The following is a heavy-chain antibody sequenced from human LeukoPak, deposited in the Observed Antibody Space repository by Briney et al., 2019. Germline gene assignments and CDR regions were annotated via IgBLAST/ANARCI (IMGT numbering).Heavy chain of an antibody. Sequence: ASVKVSCKVSGDTLTELSTHWVRQDPGKGLEWMGGFCPEHGEMIYAQKLQGRVTMTEDRSTDTAYMELSSLRSEDTAVYYCATGGPWDLLKYWGQGTLVTVSS. V-gene: IGHV1-24*01. CDR1: GDTLTELS. CDR3: ATGGPWDLLKY. CDR2: FCPEHGEM. D-gene: IGHD3-9*01. J-gene: IGHJ4*02.